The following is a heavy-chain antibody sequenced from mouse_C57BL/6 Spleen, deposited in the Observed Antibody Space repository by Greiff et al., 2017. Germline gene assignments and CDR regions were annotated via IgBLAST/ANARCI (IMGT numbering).Heavy chain of an antibody. CDR3: ARSGGTRVYFDY. CDR2: INPNNGGT. V-gene: IGHV1-18*01. J-gene: IGHJ2*01. CDR1: GYTFTDYN. D-gene: IGHD4-1*01. Sequence: EVQLVESGPELVKPGASVKIPCKASGYTFTDYNMDWVKQSHGKSLEWIGDINPNNGGTIYNQKFKGKATLTVDKSSSTAYMELRSLTSEDTAVYYCARSGGTRVYFDYWGQGTTLTVSS.